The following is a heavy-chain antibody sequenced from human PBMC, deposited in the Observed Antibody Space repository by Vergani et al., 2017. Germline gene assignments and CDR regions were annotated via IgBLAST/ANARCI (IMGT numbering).Heavy chain of an antibody. V-gene: IGHV1-69*08. Sequence: QVHLEQSGTEVKKPGSSVKVSCKVSGDIFNNYTVTWVRQAPGQGLEWMGRIIPIIRLATSAQKFQDRVKITGDTSTNTVYMELSSLRSEDTAVYYCAREGILPDIVVVPAAISGWFDPWGQGTLVTVSS. J-gene: IGHJ5*02. D-gene: IGHD2-2*02. CDR1: GDIFNNYT. CDR3: AREGILPDIVVVPAAISGWFDP. CDR2: IIPIIRLA.